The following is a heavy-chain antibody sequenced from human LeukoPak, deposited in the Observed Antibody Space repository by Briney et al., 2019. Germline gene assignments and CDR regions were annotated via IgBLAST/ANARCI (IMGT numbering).Heavy chain of an antibody. D-gene: IGHD3-10*01. CDR1: GGSISSGGYY. CDR3: ASQRSGYPYYYGMDV. V-gene: IGHV4-31*03. Sequence: SQALSLTCTVSGGSISSGGYYWSWIRQHPGKGLEWIGYIYYSGSTYYNPSLKSRVTISVDTSNNQFSLKLSSVTAADTAVYYCASQRSGYPYYYGMDVWGQGTTVTVSS. CDR2: IYYSGST. J-gene: IGHJ6*02.